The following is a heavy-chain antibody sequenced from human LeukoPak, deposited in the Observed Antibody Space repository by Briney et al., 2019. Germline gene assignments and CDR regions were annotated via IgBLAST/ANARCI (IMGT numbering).Heavy chain of an antibody. CDR3: ACTAGY. CDR1: GGSFSGYY. Sequence: SETLSLTCAVYGGSFSGYYWNWIRQPPGKGLEWIGEINHSGSTNYNPSLKSRITISVDTSKNQFSLKLSSVTAADTAVYYCACTAGYWGQGTLVTVSS. CDR2: INHSGST. D-gene: IGHD2-8*01. J-gene: IGHJ4*02. V-gene: IGHV4-34*01.